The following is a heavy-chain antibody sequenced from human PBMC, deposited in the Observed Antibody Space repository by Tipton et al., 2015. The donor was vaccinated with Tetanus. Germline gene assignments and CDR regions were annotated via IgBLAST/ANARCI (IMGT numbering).Heavy chain of an antibody. CDR2: INHSGST. V-gene: IGHV4-34*01. CDR3: VRVKGCFDY. J-gene: IGHJ4*02. Sequence: LRLSCAVYGGSFSGYYWSWIRQPPGKGLEWIGEINHSGSTNYNPSLKSRVTISVDTSKNQFSLKLSSVTAADTAVYYCVRVKGCFDYWGQGTLVTVSS. CDR1: GGSFSGYY.